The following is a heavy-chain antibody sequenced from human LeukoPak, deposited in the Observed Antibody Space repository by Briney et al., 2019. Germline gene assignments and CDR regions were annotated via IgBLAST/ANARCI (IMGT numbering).Heavy chain of an antibody. CDR1: GFTFSSYW. D-gene: IGHD3-22*01. CDR2: IKQDGSEK. CDR3: ARSLIVVVITQSFDY. Sequence: GGSLRLSCAASGFTFSSYWMSWVRQAPGKGLEWVANIKQDGSEKYYVDSVKGRFTISRDNAKNSLYLQMNSLRAEDTAVYYCARSLIVVVITQSFDYWGQGTLVTFSS. V-gene: IGHV3-7*01. J-gene: IGHJ4*02.